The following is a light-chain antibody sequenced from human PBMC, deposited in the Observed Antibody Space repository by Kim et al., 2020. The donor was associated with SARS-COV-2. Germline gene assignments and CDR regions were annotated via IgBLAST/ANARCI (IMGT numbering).Light chain of an antibody. Sequence: EIVMTQSPGTLSLSPGDRATLSCRASQSVSINLAWYQQKPGQAPRLLISNAFSRATGVPVRFSGSGSGTDFTLTISSLQSEDFAMYYCQQYDDWPRTFGQGTKVDIK. CDR2: NAF. CDR1: QSVSIN. V-gene: IGKV3-15*01. CDR3: QQYDDWPRT. J-gene: IGKJ1*01.